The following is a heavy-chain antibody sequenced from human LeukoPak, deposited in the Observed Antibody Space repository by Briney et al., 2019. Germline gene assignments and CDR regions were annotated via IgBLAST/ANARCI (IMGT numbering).Heavy chain of an antibody. Sequence: PSETLSLTCTVSGASISTGGDFWSWIRQHPGKGLEWIGHIYNSGSTYYNPSLKSRVTISVDRSKNQFSLKLSSVTAADTAVYYCARGALHYYDSSGYPNYGMDVWGQGTTVTVSS. CDR1: GASISTGGDF. CDR3: ARGALHYYDSSGYPNYGMDV. J-gene: IGHJ6*02. CDR2: IYNSGST. V-gene: IGHV4-30-2*01. D-gene: IGHD3-22*01.